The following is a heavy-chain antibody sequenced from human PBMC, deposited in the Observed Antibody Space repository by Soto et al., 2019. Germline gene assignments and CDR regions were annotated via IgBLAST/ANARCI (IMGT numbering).Heavy chain of an antibody. Sequence: QVQLVESGGGVVQPGRSLRLSYAASGFTFSSYAMHWVRQAPGKGLEWVAVISYDGSNKYYADSVKGRFTISRDNSKNTLYLQMNSLRAEDTAVYYCARAVGATFSVRKLDYWGQGTLVTVSS. CDR3: ARAVGATFSVRKLDY. J-gene: IGHJ4*02. V-gene: IGHV3-30-3*01. CDR2: ISYDGSNK. CDR1: GFTFSSYA. D-gene: IGHD1-26*01.